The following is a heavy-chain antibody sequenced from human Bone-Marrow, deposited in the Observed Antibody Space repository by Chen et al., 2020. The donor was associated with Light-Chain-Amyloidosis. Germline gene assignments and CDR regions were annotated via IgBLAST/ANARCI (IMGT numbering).Heavy chain of an antibody. CDR2: IYYSGST. D-gene: IGHD3-10*01. CDR1: GGSIINSNSY. Sequence: QLQLQESGPGLVKPSETLSLTCTVSGGSIINSNSYWGWIRQPPGKGLEWIGAIYYSGSTYYNPSLKSRLTISVDTSKNHFSLKLNSVTVADTAVYYCARRRGGENYYYGMDVCGQGTTVSVSS. CDR3: ARRRGGENYYYGMDV. J-gene: IGHJ6*01. V-gene: IGHV4-39*02.